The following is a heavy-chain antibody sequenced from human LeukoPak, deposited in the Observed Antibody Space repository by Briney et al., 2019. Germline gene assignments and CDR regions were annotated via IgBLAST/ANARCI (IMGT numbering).Heavy chain of an antibody. Sequence: GGSLRLSCAASEFTFSTYWMSWVRQAPGKGLEWVANIKQDGSEKHYVDSVKGRFTISRDNAKNSLFLQLNSLRAEDTAVYYCARDPYSGTYSDYYYYYMDVWGKGTTVTVSS. J-gene: IGHJ6*03. CDR3: ARDPYSGTYSDYYYYYMDV. CDR1: EFTFSTYW. V-gene: IGHV3-7*01. CDR2: IKQDGSEK. D-gene: IGHD1-26*01.